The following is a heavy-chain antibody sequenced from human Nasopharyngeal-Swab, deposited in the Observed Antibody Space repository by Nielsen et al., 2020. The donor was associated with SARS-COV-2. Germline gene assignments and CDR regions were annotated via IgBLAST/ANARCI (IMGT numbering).Heavy chain of an antibody. Sequence: ASVTVSCKASGYTFTGYYMHWVRHAPGQGIEWMGWINPKSGGTNYAQKFQGWVTMTRDTSISTAYMELSRLRSDDTAVYYCARALGYCSSTSCDTGENYYYYGMDVWGQGTTVTVSS. J-gene: IGHJ6*02. CDR3: ARALGYCSSTSCDTGENYYYYGMDV. CDR2: INPKSGGT. D-gene: IGHD2-2*02. CDR1: GYTFTGYY. V-gene: IGHV1-2*04.